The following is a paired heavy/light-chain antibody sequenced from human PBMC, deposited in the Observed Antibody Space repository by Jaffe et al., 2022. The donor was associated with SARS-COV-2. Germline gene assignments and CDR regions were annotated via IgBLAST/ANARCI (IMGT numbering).Heavy chain of an antibody. CDR3: AVEDRGYCSGRGCYHGDY. J-gene: IGHJ4*02. Sequence: QLQLQESGPGLVKPSETLSLTCTVSGGSISSSDYYWGWIRQPPGKGLEWLGTIYYTGTTFYNPSLKSRVTMSIDTSRNQFSLKLSAVTAADTAVYYCAVEDRGYCSGRGCYHGDYWGLGTLVTVSS. D-gene: IGHD2-15*01. CDR1: GGSISSSDYY. CDR2: IYYTGTT. V-gene: IGHV4-39*01.
Light chain of an antibody. CDR1: SGHRSYA. CDR3: QTWGTGIPRV. CDR2: INSDGSH. J-gene: IGLJ3*02. Sequence: QLVLTQSPSASASLGASVKLTCTLSSGHRSYAIAWHQQQPEKGPRYLMKINSDGSHIKGDGIPDRFSGSSSGAERYLTISSLRSEDEADYYCQTWGTGIPRVFGGGTKLTVL. V-gene: IGLV4-69*01.